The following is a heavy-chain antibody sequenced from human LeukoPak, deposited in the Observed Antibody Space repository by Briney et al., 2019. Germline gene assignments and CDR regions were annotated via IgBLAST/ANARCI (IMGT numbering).Heavy chain of an antibody. D-gene: IGHD5/OR15-5a*01. J-gene: IGHJ4*02. Sequence: AAVKVSCKSSGYTFTSYGVTWVRQAPAQGLEWMGWISAYNGNTNYAQNVQGRVTMSRDTSTSTAYMELRSLRSDDTAVYYCARLDIVSILFDSWGQGTLVTVSS. CDR2: ISAYNGNT. V-gene: IGHV1-18*01. CDR3: ARLDIVSILFDS. CDR1: GYTFTSYG.